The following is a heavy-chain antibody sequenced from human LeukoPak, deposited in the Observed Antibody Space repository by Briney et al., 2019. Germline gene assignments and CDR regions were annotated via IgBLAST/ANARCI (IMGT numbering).Heavy chain of an antibody. CDR2: ISGNGDST. CDR1: GFTFSSYA. V-gene: IGHV3-23*01. CDR3: AKVWFGELSHFDY. J-gene: IGHJ4*02. Sequence: GGSLRLSCAASGFTFSSYAMSWVRRAPGKGLEWVSTISGNGDSTYYADSVKGRFTISRDNSKNTLYLQISSLRAEDTAVYYCAKVWFGELSHFDYWGQGTLVTVSS. D-gene: IGHD3-10*01.